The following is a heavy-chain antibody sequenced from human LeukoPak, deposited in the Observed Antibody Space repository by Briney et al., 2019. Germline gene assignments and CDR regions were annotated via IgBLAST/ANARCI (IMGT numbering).Heavy chain of an antibody. V-gene: IGHV4-30-2*01. CDR2: ISHSGNT. CDR3: ARYSSTWPYWYFDL. Sequence: PSETLSLTCAVSGASISSGSYSWSWIRQPPGQGLEWIGYISHSGNTYYNPSLKSRVTISVDKSKNQFSLKLTSVTAADTAVYYCARYSSTWPYWYFDLWGRGTLVTVSS. CDR1: GASISSGSYS. D-gene: IGHD6-13*01. J-gene: IGHJ2*01.